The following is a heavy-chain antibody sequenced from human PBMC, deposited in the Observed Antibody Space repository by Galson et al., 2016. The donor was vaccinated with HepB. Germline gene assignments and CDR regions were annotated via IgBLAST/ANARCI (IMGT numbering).Heavy chain of an antibody. D-gene: IGHD3-16*02. CDR1: GFTFSNNG. Sequence: SLRLSCAASGFTFSNNGMHWVRQAPGKGLEWVAVIWYDGSNKYYADSVKGRFTISRDNSKNTLCLQMNRLRAEDTAVYYCARDGYVWGSYRPSRYYHYYMDVWGKGTTVTVSS. CDR2: IWYDGSNK. CDR3: ARDGYVWGSYRPSRYYHYYMDV. V-gene: IGHV3-33*01. J-gene: IGHJ6*03.